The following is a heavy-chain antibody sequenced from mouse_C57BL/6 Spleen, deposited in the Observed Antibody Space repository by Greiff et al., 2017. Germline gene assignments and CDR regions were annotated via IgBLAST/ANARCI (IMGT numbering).Heavy chain of an antibody. D-gene: IGHD1-1*01. CDR2: INPSTGGT. CDR1: GYSFTGYY. CDR3: ASDYGSSHWYFDV. J-gene: IGHJ1*03. Sequence: VQLQQSGPELVKPGASVKISCKASGYSFTGYYMNWVKQSPEKSLEWIGEINPSTGGTTYNQKFKAKATLTVDKSSSTAYLQLKSLTSEDSAVDYCASDYGSSHWYFDVWGTGTTVTVSS. V-gene: IGHV1-42*01.